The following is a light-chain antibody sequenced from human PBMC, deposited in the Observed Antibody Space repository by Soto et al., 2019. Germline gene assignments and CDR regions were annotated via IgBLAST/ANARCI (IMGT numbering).Light chain of an antibody. V-gene: IGKV1-5*03. CDR2: QAS. CDR1: QNIARS. CDR3: QQYEYFWT. Sequence: DIQMTQSPSTLSASVGDRVTITCRASQNIARSFAWYQQKPGKAPKVLIYQASSLDSGVPSRFSVRGFGTEFTLTINTLQPDDYATYYCQQYEYFWTFGQGTKVDIK. J-gene: IGKJ1*01.